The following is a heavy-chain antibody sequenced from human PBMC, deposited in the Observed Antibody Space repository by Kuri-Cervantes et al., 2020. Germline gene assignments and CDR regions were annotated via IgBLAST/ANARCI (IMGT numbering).Heavy chain of an antibody. Sequence: ASVKVSCKASGYTFTSYYMHWVRQAPGQGLEWMGIINPSGGSTSYAQKFQGRVTMTRDTSTSTVYMELSSLRSEDTAVYYCARSPRPLDYYDSSGLYYFDYWGQGTRVTGAS. CDR3: ARSPRPLDYYDSSGLYYFDY. CDR1: GYTFTSYY. J-gene: IGHJ4*02. V-gene: IGHV1-46*01. CDR2: INPSGGST. D-gene: IGHD3-22*01.